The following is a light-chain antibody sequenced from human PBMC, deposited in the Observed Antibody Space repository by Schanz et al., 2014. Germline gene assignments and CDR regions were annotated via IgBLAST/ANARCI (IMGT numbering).Light chain of an antibody. Sequence: EIVLTQSPATLSLSPGERATLSCRASQGVSSNLAWYQQKPGQAPRLLIYDASTRATGIPARFSGSGSGTEFTLTISSLESEDFAVYFCQHYNDWPLTFGGGTKVEIK. CDR2: DAS. CDR3: QHYNDWPLT. J-gene: IGKJ4*01. CDR1: QGVSSN. V-gene: IGKV3-15*01.